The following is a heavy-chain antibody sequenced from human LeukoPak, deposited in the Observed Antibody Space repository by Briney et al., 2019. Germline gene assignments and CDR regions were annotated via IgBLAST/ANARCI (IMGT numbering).Heavy chain of an antibody. V-gene: IGHV3-43*01. D-gene: IGHD1-14*01. CDR2: ISWDGGST. CDR1: GFTFNDYT. Sequence: GGSLRLSCAASGFTFNDYTMHWVRQAPGKGLEWVSLISWDGGSTYYADSVKGRFTISRDNSKNSLYLQMNSLRTEDTALYYCAKAEPAAAHMMDVWGKGTTVTVSS. CDR3: AKAEPAAAHMMDV. J-gene: IGHJ6*04.